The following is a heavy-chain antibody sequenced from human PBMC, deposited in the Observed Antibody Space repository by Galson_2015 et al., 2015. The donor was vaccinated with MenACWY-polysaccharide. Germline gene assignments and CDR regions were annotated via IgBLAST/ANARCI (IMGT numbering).Heavy chain of an antibody. CDR3: AKIPGSYYLNWFDP. Sequence: SLRLSCAASGFTFSSYSMNWVRQAPGKGLEWVSAISGSGGSTYYADSVKGRFTISRDNSKNTLYLQMNSLRAEDTAVYYCAKIPGSYYLNWFDPWGQGTLVTVSS. CDR2: ISGSGGST. J-gene: IGHJ5*02. D-gene: IGHD1-26*01. CDR1: GFTFSSYS. V-gene: IGHV3-23*01.